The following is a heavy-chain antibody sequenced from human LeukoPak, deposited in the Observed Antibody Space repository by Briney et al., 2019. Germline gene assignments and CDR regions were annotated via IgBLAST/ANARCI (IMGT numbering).Heavy chain of an antibody. D-gene: IGHD3-10*01. CDR3: VKDGSGSYYTYYFDY. V-gene: IGHV3-64D*06. Sequence: GGSLRLSCTASGFTFSRYAMHWVRQAPGKGLEYVSAISSNGGSTYYADSVKGRFTISRDNSKNTLYLQMSSLRAEDTAVYYCVKDGSGSYYTYYFDYWGQGTLVTVSS. J-gene: IGHJ4*02. CDR2: ISSNGGST. CDR1: GFTFSRYA.